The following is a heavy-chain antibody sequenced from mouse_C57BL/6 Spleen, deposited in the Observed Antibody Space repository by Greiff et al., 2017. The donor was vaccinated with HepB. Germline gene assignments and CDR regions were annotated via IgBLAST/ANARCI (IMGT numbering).Heavy chain of an antibody. Sequence: EVKLMESGGGLVKPGGSLKLSCAASGFTFSSYAMSWVRQTPEKRLEWVATISDGGSYTYYPDNVKGRFTISRDNAKNNLYLQMSHLKSEDTAMYYCARDDYGGFAYWGQGTLVTVSA. V-gene: IGHV5-4*01. CDR3: ARDDYGGFAY. CDR2: ISDGGSYT. CDR1: GFTFSSYA. J-gene: IGHJ3*01. D-gene: IGHD2-4*01.